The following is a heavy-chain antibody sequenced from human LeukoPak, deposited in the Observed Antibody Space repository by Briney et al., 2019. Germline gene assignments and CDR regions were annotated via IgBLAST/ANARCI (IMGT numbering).Heavy chain of an antibody. CDR3: ARGHYYDSSGYSVGFYFDY. CDR2: IYYSGST. J-gene: IGHJ4*02. Sequence: SEALSLTCTVSGGSISSYYWSWIRQPPGKGLEWIGYIYYSGSTNYNPSLKSRVTISVDTSKNQFSQKLSSVTAADTAVYYCARGHYYDSSGYSVGFYFDYWGQGTLVTVSS. D-gene: IGHD3-22*01. CDR1: GGSISSYY. V-gene: IGHV4-59*01.